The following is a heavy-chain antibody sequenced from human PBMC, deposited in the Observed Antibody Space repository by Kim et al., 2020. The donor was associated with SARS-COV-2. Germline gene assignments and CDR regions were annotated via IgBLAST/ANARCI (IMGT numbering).Heavy chain of an antibody. D-gene: IGHD3-3*02. CDR3: ASAFQGNDY. V-gene: IGHV3-7*03. CDR2: IKPDGSEK. CDR1: GFTFTSYW. J-gene: IGHJ4*02. Sequence: GGSLRLSCAASGFTFTSYWMNWVRQAPGKGLEWVANIKPDGSEKYYVDSLRGRFTISRDNAKNSLYLQMNSLRAEDTAVYYCASAFQGNDYWGQGTLVTVTS.